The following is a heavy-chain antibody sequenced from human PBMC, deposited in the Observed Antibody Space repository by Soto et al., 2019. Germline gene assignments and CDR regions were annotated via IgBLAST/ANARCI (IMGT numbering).Heavy chain of an antibody. Sequence: QITLKESGPTLVKPTQTLTLTCSFPGFSLSTTGVAVGWIRHPPGKALECLVLIYWDDAKRYSPALKSRLIITRETSKNQVDLTMNDMDPVDTATYYCAHRVDYRGSWPSGYFDYWGQGTLVTAS. J-gene: IGHJ4*02. V-gene: IGHV2-5*02. D-gene: IGHD2-15*01. CDR1: GFSLSTTGVA. CDR2: IYWDDAK. CDR3: AHRVDYRGSWPSGYFDY.